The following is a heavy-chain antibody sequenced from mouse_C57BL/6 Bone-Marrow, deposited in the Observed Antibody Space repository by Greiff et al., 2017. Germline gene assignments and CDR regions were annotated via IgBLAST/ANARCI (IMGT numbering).Heavy chain of an antibody. CDR2: IYPGSGST. D-gene: IGHD1-1*01. CDR3: GGYGSSFWYFDD. CDR1: GYTFTSYW. J-gene: IGHJ1*03. V-gene: IGHV1-55*01. Sequence: QVQLQQPGAELVKPGASVKMSCKASGYTFTSYWITWVKQRPGQGLEWIGDIYPGSGSTNYNEKFKSKATLTVDTSSSTAYMQLSSLTSEDSAVYYCGGYGSSFWYFDDWGTGTTVTVSS.